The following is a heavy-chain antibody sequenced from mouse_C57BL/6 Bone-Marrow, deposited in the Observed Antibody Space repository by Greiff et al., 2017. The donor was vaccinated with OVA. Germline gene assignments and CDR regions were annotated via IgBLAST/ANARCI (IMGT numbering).Heavy chain of an antibody. V-gene: IGHV1-66*01. J-gene: IGHJ2*01. CDR1: GYSFTSYY. CDR3: AIGKPAAFDY. D-gene: IGHD4-1*01. Sequence: VQLQQSGPELVKPGASVKISCKASGYSFTSYYIHWVKQRPGQGLEWIGWIYPGSGNTKYNAKFKGKATLTADTSSSTAYMQLSSLTSEDSAVYYCAIGKPAAFDYWGQGTTLTVSS. CDR2: IYPGSGNT.